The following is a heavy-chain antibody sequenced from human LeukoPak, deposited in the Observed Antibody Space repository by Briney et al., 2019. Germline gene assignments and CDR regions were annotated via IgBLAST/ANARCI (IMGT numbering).Heavy chain of an antibody. Sequence: GGSLRLSCAASGFTFDDYAMHWVRQAPGKGLEWVSLISGDGGSTYYADSVKGRFTISRDNSKSSLYLQMNSLRTEDTALYYCAKDTGGSYYFGYYYYYMDVWGKGTTVTVSS. CDR1: GFTFDDYA. D-gene: IGHD1-26*01. V-gene: IGHV3-43*02. J-gene: IGHJ6*03. CDR2: ISGDGGST. CDR3: AKDTGGSYYFGYYYYYMDV.